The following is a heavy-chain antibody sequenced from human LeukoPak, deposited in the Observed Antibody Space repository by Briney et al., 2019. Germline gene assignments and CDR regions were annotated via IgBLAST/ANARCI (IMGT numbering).Heavy chain of an antibody. V-gene: IGHV4-39*01. CDR1: GGSVSSSSYY. CDR2: IYYSGST. CDR3: ARLFEGSAATAIRHLDY. D-gene: IGHD2-2*02. J-gene: IGHJ4*02. Sequence: SETLSLTCTVSGGSVSSSSYYWGWIRQPPGKGLEWIGSIYYSGSTYYNPSLKSRVTISVDTSKNQFSLKLSSVTAADTAVYYCARLFEGSAATAIRHLDYWGQGTLVTVSS.